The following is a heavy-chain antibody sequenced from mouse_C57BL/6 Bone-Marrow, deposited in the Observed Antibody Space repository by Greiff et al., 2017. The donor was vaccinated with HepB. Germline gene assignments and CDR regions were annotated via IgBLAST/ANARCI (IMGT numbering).Heavy chain of an antibody. V-gene: IGHV5-6*01. Sequence: SVKGRFTISRDNAKNTLYLQMSSLKSEDTAMYYCARQGPLFDYWGQGTTLTVSS. CDR3: ARQGPLFDY. J-gene: IGHJ2*01.